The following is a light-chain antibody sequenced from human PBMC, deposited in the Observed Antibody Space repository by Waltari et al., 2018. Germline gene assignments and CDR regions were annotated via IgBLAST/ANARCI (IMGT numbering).Light chain of an antibody. J-gene: IGKJ1*01. CDR3: QQYNTYWT. CDR1: QSTISW. Sequence: DIQMTQSPSTLSASVGDRVPLTCRASQSTISWLAWYQQRPGKAPKLLIYKASTLKSGVPSRFSGSASGTEFTLTISSLQPDDFATYYCQQYNTYWTFGQGTRVEI. CDR2: KAS. V-gene: IGKV1-5*03.